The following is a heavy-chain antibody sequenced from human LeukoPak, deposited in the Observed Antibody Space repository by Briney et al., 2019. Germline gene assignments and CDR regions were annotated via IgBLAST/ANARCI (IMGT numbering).Heavy chain of an antibody. CDR3: AKIAAAGQYYYYYYMDV. Sequence: GESLKISCKGSGYSFTSYWIGWVRQMPGKGLEWMGIIYPGDSDTRYSPSFQGQVTISADKSISTAYLQWSSLKASDTAMYYCAKIAAAGQYYYYYYMDVWGKGTTVTISS. CDR2: IYPGDSDT. J-gene: IGHJ6*03. V-gene: IGHV5-51*01. CDR1: GYSFTSYW. D-gene: IGHD6-13*01.